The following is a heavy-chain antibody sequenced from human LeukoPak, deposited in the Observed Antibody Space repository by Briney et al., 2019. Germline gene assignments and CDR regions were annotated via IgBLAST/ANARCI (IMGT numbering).Heavy chain of an antibody. D-gene: IGHD5-18*01. CDR3: AKGPPGRGYSPCDY. CDR2: IRYDGSNK. V-gene: IGHV3-30*02. CDR1: GFTFSSYG. J-gene: IGHJ4*02. Sequence: GGSLRLSCAASGFTFSSYGMHRVRQAPGKGLEWVAFIRYDGSNKYYADSVKGRFTISRDNSKNTLYLQMNSLRAEDTAVYYCAKGPPGRGYSPCDYWGQGTLVTVSS.